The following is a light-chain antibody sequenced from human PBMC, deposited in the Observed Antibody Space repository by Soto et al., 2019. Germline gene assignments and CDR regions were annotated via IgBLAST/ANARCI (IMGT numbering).Light chain of an antibody. V-gene: IGKV1-6*01. CDR1: QTISTW. Sequence: AIQLTQSPSSLSASVGDRVTITCRASQTISTWMAWYQQKPGKVPKLLIYAASTLQSGVPSRFSGSGFGTDFTLTINSLQPEDFATYYCLLDYAYFWAFGQRTKVDIK. CDR3: LLDYAYFWA. CDR2: AAS. J-gene: IGKJ1*01.